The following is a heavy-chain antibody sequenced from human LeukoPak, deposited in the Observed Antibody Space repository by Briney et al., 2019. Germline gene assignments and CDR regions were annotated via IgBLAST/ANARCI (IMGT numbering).Heavy chain of an antibody. V-gene: IGHV4-34*01. Sequence: PSETLSLTCAVYGGSFSGYYWSWIRQPPGKGLEWIGEINHSGSTNYNPSLKSRVTISVDTSKNQFSRKLSSVTAADTAVYYCARGTNRPRYYYYYYYMDVWGKGTTVTVSS. J-gene: IGHJ6*03. CDR3: ARGTNRPRYYYYYYYMDV. CDR1: GGSFSGYY. D-gene: IGHD6-6*01. CDR2: INHSGST.